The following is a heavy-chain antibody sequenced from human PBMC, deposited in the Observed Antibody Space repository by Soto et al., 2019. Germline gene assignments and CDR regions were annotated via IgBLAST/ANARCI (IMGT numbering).Heavy chain of an antibody. CDR3: ASFYHLAYYYYGMDV. D-gene: IGHD3-3*02. V-gene: IGHV1-69*13. J-gene: IGHJ6*02. CDR2: IIPIFGTA. CDR1: EGTFSSYA. Sequence: SVKVSCKASEGTFSSYAISWVRQAPGQGLEWMGGIIPIFGTANYAQKFQGRVTITADESTSTAYMELSSLRSEDTAVYYCASFYHLAYYYYGMDVWGQGTTVTVSS.